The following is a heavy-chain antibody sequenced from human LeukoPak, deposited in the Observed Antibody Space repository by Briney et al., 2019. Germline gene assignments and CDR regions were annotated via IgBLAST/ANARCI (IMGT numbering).Heavy chain of an antibody. D-gene: IGHD6-13*01. CDR3: ARRTGSSSWAYYYGMDV. CDR1: GGSISSSSYY. V-gene: IGHV4-39*01. J-gene: IGHJ6*02. Sequence: SGTLSLTCTVSGGSISSSSYYWGWIRQPPGKGLEWIGSIYYSGSTYYNPSLKSRVTISVDTSKNQFSLKLSSVTAADTAVYYCARRTGSSSWAYYYGMDVWGQGTTVTVSS. CDR2: IYYSGST.